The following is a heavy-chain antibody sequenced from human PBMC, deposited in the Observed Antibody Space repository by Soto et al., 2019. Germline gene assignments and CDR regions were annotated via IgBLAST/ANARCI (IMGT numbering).Heavy chain of an antibody. CDR2: ISGSGGST. Sequence: PGGSLRLSCAASGFTFSSYAMSWVRQAPGKGLEWVSAISGSGGSTYYADSVKGRFTISRDNSKNTLYLQMNSLRAEDTVVYYCAKKRGYYDSSGFNWFDPWGQGTLVTVSS. V-gene: IGHV3-23*01. J-gene: IGHJ5*02. D-gene: IGHD3-22*01. CDR3: AKKRGYYDSSGFNWFDP. CDR1: GFTFSSYA.